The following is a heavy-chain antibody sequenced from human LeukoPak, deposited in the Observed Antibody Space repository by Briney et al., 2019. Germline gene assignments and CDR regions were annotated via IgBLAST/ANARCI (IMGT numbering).Heavy chain of an antibody. J-gene: IGHJ4*02. V-gene: IGHV4-34*01. D-gene: IGHD2-2*01. CDR2: INHSGST. CDR3: ARQLGSHGDY. CDR1: GGSFSGYY. Sequence: PSGTLSLTCAVYGGSFSGYYWSWIRQPPGKGLEWIGEINHSGSTNYNPSLKSRVTISVHTSKNQFPPKPSSVTAADTAVYYCARQLGSHGDYWGQGTLVTVSS.